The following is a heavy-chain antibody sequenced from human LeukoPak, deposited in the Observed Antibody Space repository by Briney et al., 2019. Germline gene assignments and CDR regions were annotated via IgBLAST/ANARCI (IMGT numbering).Heavy chain of an antibody. Sequence: PGRSLRLSCAASGFTFSSYAMHWVCQAPGKGLEWVAVISYDGSNKYYADSVKGRFTISRDNSKNTLYLQMDSLRAEDTAVYYCAREPLYYFDYWGQGTLVTVSS. V-gene: IGHV3-30*04. CDR2: ISYDGSNK. CDR1: GFTFSSYA. CDR3: AREPLYYFDY. J-gene: IGHJ4*02.